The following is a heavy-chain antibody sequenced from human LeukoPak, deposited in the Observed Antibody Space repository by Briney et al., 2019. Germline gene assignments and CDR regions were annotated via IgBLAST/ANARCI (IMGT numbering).Heavy chain of an antibody. CDR3: ARVTVTTDYYYGTDV. J-gene: IGHJ6*02. CDR1: GYTFTGYY. D-gene: IGHD4-17*01. Sequence: GASVKVSCKASGYTFTGYYMHWVRQAPGQGLEWMGWINPNSGGTNYAQKFQGRVTMTRATSISTAYMELSWLRSDDTAVYYCARVTVTTDYYYGTDVWGQGTTVTVSS. V-gene: IGHV1-2*02. CDR2: INPNSGGT.